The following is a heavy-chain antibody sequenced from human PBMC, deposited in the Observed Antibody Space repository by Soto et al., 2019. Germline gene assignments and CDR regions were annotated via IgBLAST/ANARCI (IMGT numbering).Heavy chain of an antibody. CDR1: GYTFTSYY. V-gene: IGHV1-46*01. D-gene: IGHD3-10*01. Sequence: QVQLVQSGAEVKKPGASVKVSCKASGYTFTSYYMHWVRQAPGQGLEWMGIINPSGGSTSYAQKFQGRVTMTRDTSTSTVYMELSSLRSDDTAVYYCARASEAMVRGVIIFGNYYYYYGMDVWGQGTTVTVSS. CDR2: INPSGGST. CDR3: ARASEAMVRGVIIFGNYYYYYGMDV. J-gene: IGHJ6*02.